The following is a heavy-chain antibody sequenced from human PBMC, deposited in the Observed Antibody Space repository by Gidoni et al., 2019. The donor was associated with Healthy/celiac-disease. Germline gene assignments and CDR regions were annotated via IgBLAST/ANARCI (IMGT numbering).Heavy chain of an antibody. CDR2: INHSGST. D-gene: IGHD2-2*01. CDR1: GGSFSGYY. Sequence: QVQLQQWVAGLLKPSETLSLTCAVYGGSFSGYYWSWIRQPPGKGLEWIGEINHSGSTNYNPSLKSRVTISVDTSKNQFSLKLSSVTAADTAVYYCARNRDCSSTSCPTDYWGQGTLVTVSS. CDR3: ARNRDCSSTSCPTDY. V-gene: IGHV4-34*01. J-gene: IGHJ4*02.